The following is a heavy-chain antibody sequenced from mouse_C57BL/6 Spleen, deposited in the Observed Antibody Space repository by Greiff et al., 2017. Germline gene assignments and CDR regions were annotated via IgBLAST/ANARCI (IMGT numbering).Heavy chain of an antibody. D-gene: IGHD2-5*01. Sequence: QVQLQQPGAELVRPGSSVKLSCKASGYTFTSYWMHWVKQRPIQGLEWIGNIDPSDSETHYNQKFKDKATLTIDKSSSTAYMQLSSLTSEDSAVYYCAGRGYSNYFDYWGQGTTLTVSS. CDR1: GYTFTSYW. CDR3: AGRGYSNYFDY. CDR2: IDPSDSET. V-gene: IGHV1-52*01. J-gene: IGHJ2*01.